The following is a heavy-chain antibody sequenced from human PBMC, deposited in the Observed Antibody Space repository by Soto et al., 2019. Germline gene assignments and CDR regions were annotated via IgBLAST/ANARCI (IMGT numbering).Heavy chain of an antibody. J-gene: IGHJ4*02. V-gene: IGHV4-4*02. D-gene: IGHD3-16*02. CDR1: GGAINTDYW. CDR2: VHRSGPT. Sequence: QVQLQESGPGLVKPSGTLSLTCAVSGGAINTDYWWSWVRLPPGKGLEWIGEVHRSGPTNYIESLKSRVTMSVDKSGNQVSLELTSVAAADTAVYYCARGVSYRWVYWGQGTLVTVSS. CDR3: ARGVSYRWVY.